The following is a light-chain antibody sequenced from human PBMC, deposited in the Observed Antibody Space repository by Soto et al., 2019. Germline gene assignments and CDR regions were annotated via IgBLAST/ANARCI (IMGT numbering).Light chain of an antibody. CDR2: SNN. J-gene: IGLJ3*02. Sequence: QPVLPQPPSFSGAPGQRITLSCSGSNSHIGTNFVYWYQQLPGTAPKLLIYSNNQRPSGVPDRFFASKSGTSASLAISGLRSEDEAHYYCAAWDDTVTVPGWVFGGGTKLTVL. CDR1: NSHIGTNF. CDR3: AAWDDTVTVPGWV. V-gene: IGLV1-47*02.